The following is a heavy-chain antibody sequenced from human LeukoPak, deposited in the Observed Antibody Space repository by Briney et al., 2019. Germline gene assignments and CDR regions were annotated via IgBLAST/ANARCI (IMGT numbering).Heavy chain of an antibody. V-gene: IGHV3-53*01. CDR2: MYNSGGT. D-gene: IGHD2-15*01. CDR3: ARDVRYCSGGSCSS. J-gene: IGHJ4*02. Sequence: GGSLRLSCAASGFTVSSNYMSWVRQAPGKGLEWVSVMYNSGGTYYKDSVKGRFTISRDNSKNTLYLQMNSLRAEDTAVYYCARDVRYCSGGSCSSWGPGTLVTVSS. CDR1: GFTVSSNY.